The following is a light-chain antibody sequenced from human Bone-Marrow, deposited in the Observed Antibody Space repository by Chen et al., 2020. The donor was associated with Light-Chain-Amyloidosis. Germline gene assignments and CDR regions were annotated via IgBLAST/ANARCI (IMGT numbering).Light chain of an antibody. J-gene: IGLJ1*01. Sequence: QSALTQPASVSGSPGQSITISCTGTSSDVGGDNHVSWYQQHPDKAPKLMIYKVTSQPSWVPDRYSGSKSDNTASRTISGLQTEDEADYFCSSYTITNTLVFGSGTRVTVL. CDR1: SSDVGGDNH. CDR2: KVT. CDR3: SSYTITNTLV. V-gene: IGLV2-14*01.